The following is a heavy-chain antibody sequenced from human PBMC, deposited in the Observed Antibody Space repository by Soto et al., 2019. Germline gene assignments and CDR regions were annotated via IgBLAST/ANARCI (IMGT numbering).Heavy chain of an antibody. Sequence: PGGSLRLSCATSGFTFSRCDMNWVRQAPGKGLEWVSFISSSASYMYYADSVKGRFTISRDNSKKSLYLQMNSLRADDTAVYYCARECVDTVTSITIPFDYWGPGALVTVSS. CDR3: ARECVDTVTSITIPFDY. CDR2: ISSSASYM. J-gene: IGHJ4*02. CDR1: GFTFSRCD. D-gene: IGHD5-12*01. V-gene: IGHV3-21*01.